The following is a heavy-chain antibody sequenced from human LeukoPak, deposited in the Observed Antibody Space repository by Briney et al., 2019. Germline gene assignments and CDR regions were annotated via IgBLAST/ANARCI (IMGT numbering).Heavy chain of an antibody. D-gene: IGHD2-2*01. CDR3: ARASRRYCSSTSCYPSRYYYYGMDV. V-gene: IGHV1-46*01. CDR1: GYTFTSYY. J-gene: IGHJ6*02. Sequence: ASVKVSCKASGYTFTSYYMHWVRQAPGQGLEWMGIINPSGGSTSYAQKFQGRVTMTRDTSTSTVYMELSSLRSEDTAVYYCARASRRYCSSTSCYPSRYYYYGMDVWGQGTTVTVSS. CDR2: INPSGGST.